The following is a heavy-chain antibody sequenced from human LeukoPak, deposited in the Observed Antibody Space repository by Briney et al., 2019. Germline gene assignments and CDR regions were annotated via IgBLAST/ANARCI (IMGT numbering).Heavy chain of an antibody. CDR2: IIPIFGTA. CDR1: GGTFSSYA. J-gene: IGHJ3*02. V-gene: IGHV1-69*01. D-gene: IGHD3-22*01. Sequence: SVKVSCKASGGTFSSYAISWVRQAPGQGLEWMGGIIPIFGTANYAQKFQGRVTITADESTSTAYMELSSLRSEDTAVYYCARGYYYDSSGPGDAFDIWGQGTMVTASS. CDR3: ARGYYYDSSGPGDAFDI.